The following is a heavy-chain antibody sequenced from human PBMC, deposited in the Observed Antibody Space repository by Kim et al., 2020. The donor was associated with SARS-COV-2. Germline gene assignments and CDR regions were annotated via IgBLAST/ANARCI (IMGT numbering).Heavy chain of an antibody. V-gene: IGHV3-48*02. CDR3: AREGDDGSYSNY. Sequence: GGSLRLSCAASGFTFSSYSMNWVRQAPGKGLEWVSYIRSTGSAIYYADSVKGRFTISRDNAKNSLYLQMNSLRDEDTAVYYCAREGDDGSYSNYWGQGTRVTVSS. D-gene: IGHD1-26*01. J-gene: IGHJ4*02. CDR2: IRSTGSAI. CDR1: GFTFSSYS.